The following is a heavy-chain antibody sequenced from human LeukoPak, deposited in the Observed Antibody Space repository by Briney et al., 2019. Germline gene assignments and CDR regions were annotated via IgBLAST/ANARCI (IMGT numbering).Heavy chain of an antibody. D-gene: IGHD6-19*01. V-gene: IGHV3-23*01. CDR3: AKDSGSGWYVGYYFDY. CDR2: ISGNDDRT. J-gene: IGHJ4*02. CDR1: GFSFTTYA. Sequence: GGSLRLSCIASGFSFTTYATTWVRQAPGKGLEWVSTISGNDDRTYYADSVKGRFTVSRDSSKNTLYLQMNSLRAEDTAVYYCAKDSGSGWYVGYYFDYWGQGTLVTVSS.